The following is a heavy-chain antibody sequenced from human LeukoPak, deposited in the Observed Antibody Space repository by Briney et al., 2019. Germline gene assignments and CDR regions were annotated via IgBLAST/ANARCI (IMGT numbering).Heavy chain of an antibody. V-gene: IGHV3-9*01. CDR2: LSWNSGSI. Sequence: QAGGSLRLSCAASGFTFTKYWMTWVRQAPGKGLEWVSGLSWNSGSIDYADSVKGRFTISRDNAKNSLYLQMNSLRAEDTALYYCAKGPGMATVKRYLDYWGQGTLVTVSS. CDR3: AKGPGMATVKRYLDY. J-gene: IGHJ4*02. D-gene: IGHD5-24*01. CDR1: GFTFTKYW.